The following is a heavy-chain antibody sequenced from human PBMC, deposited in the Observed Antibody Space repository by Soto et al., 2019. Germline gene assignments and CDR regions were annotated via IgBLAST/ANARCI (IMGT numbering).Heavy chain of an antibody. CDR2: ISVSGGTT. D-gene: IGHD3-3*01. CDR1: GFTFNNYA. Sequence: GGSLRLSCAASGFTFNNYALTWVRQAPGKGLEWVSTISVSGGTTHYSDSVKGRFTISRDNSKKTVYLQMNSLRAEDTAVYYCAKVNTIFGMEYYYYGMDVWGQGTTVTVSS. CDR3: AKVNTIFGMEYYYYGMDV. V-gene: IGHV3-23*01. J-gene: IGHJ6*02.